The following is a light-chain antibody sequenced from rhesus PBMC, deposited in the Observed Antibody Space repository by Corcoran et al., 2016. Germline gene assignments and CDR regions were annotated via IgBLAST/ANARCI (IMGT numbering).Light chain of an antibody. Sequence: DIQMTQSPSSLSASVGDRVTITCRASENVNNYLPWYQQKPGKAPKLLIYKASTLQSGVPSRFSGSGSGTDFTLTISRLQPEDFATYYCQHSYGTPLTFGGGTKVELK. J-gene: IGKJ4*01. CDR1: ENVNNY. CDR3: QHSYGTPLT. CDR2: KAS. V-gene: IGKV1-74*01.